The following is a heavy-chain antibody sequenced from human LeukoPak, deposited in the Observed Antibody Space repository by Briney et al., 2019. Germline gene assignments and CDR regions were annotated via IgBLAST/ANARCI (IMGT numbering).Heavy chain of an antibody. Sequence: ASVKVSCKASGGTFSSYAISWVRQAPGQGLEWMGGIIPIFGTANYAQKFQGRVTITADESTSTAYMELSSLRSEDTAVYYCARSVVTTVTDLFDPWGQGTLVPVSS. V-gene: IGHV1-69*13. J-gene: IGHJ5*02. CDR3: ARSVVTTVTDLFDP. CDR1: GGTFSSYA. D-gene: IGHD4-11*01. CDR2: IIPIFGTA.